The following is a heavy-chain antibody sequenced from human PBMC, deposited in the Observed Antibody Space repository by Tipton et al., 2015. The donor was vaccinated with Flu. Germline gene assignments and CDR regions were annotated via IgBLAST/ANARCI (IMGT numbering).Heavy chain of an antibody. CDR2: IHRTGNT. V-gene: IGHV4-59*08. CDR1: GVFFSSYY. Sequence: GSLRLSCTVSGVFFSSYYWNWIRQPPGKGLEWIGNIHRTGNTYHNPSLKSRVTISLDRSKNQFSLKLRSVTAADTAVYYCARRDYSNYVSEPRNWFDPWGQGALVTVSS. CDR3: ARRDYSNYVSEPRNWFDP. J-gene: IGHJ5*02. D-gene: IGHD4-11*01.